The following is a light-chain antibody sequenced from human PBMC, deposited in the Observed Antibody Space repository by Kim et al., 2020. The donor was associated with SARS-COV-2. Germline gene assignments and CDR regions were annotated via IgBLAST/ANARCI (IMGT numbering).Light chain of an antibody. J-gene: IGLJ2*01. CDR1: SSNFGRNA. CDR3: AAWDDTLNGEV. V-gene: IGLV1-44*01. CDR2: HND. Sequence: ELTQPPSASGTPGQRVTISCSGSSSNFGRNAASWYQQLPGTAPKLLIYHNDQRPSGVPDRFSGSKSATSASLAISGLQSDDEGDYYCAAWDDTLNGEVFGGGTQLTVL.